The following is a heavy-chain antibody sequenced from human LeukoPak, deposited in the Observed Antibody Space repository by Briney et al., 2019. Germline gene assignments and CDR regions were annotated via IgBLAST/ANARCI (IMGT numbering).Heavy chain of an antibody. D-gene: IGHD1-26*01. CDR1: GYTFTSYG. J-gene: IGHJ3*02. Sequence: ASVKVSCKASGYTFTSYGISWVRQAPGQGLEWMGWISAYNGNTNYAQKLQGRVTMTTDTSTSTAYMELRSLRSDDTAVYYCARDKSGSYWYDAFDIWGQGTMVTVSS. V-gene: IGHV1-18*01. CDR2: ISAYNGNT. CDR3: ARDKSGSYWYDAFDI.